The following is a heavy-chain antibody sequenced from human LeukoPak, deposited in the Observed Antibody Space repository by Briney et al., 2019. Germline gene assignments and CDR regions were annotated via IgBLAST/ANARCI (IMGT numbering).Heavy chain of an antibody. CDR1: GGSVSSGSYY. J-gene: IGHJ6*02. CDR2: IYYSGST. CDR3: ATVTTNYYYYGMDV. Sequence: SETLSLTCTVSGGSVSSGSYYWSWIRQPPGKGLEWIGYIYYSGSTNYNPSLKSRVTISVDTSKNQFSLELSSVTAADTAVYYCATVTTNYYYYGMDVWGQGTTVTVSS. V-gene: IGHV4-61*01. D-gene: IGHD4-17*01.